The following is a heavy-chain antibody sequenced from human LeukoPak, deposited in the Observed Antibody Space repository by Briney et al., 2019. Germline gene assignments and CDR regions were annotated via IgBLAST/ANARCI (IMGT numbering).Heavy chain of an antibody. Sequence: SSETLSLTCTVSGGSISSYYWSWIRQPPGKGLEWIGYIYYSGSTNYNPSLKSRVTISVDTSKNQFSLKLSSVTAADTAVYYCARGVRGVRAEYYFDYWGQGTLVTVSS. CDR2: IYYSGST. V-gene: IGHV4-59*01. D-gene: IGHD3-10*01. J-gene: IGHJ4*02. CDR3: ARGVRGVRAEYYFDY. CDR1: GGSISSYY.